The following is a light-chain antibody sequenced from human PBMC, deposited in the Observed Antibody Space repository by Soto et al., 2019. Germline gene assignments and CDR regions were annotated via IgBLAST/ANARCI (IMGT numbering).Light chain of an antibody. CDR3: QQYTNWPYT. Sequence: EIVMTQSPATLSVSPGERASLSCRASQSVGSNLAWYQQTAGQAPRLLIYGASTRATGIPARFSGSGSGTEFTLTISSLQSEEFAVYSCQQYTNWPYTFGQVTKLEIK. CDR1: QSVGSN. V-gene: IGKV3-15*01. CDR2: GAS. J-gene: IGKJ2*01.